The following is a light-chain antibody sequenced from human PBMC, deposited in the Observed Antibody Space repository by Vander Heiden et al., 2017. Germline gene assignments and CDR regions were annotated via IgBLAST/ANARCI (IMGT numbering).Light chain of an antibody. CDR1: SSDVGGYND. Sequence: QSALTQPRSVSGSPGQSATISCTGTSSDVGGYNDVSWYPQHPGKAPKRMFYDGKKRPSGGPDRFYGSKAGNTASLNISWRQAEDEADDFLCSDAGSYTLVFGGGTKLTVL. CDR2: DGK. CDR3: CSDAGSYTLV. J-gene: IGLJ2*01. V-gene: IGLV2-11*01.